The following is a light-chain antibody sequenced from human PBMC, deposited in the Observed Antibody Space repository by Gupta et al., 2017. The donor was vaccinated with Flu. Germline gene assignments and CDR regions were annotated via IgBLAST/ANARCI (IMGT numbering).Light chain of an antibody. CDR2: DDA. CDR1: NIAIKS. Sequence: SYALTQAPSASVAPGQTARITCGGDNIAIKSVHWYQQKPGQAPLLVVYDDADRPSGIPERFSASNSGNTDTLTISRVEAGDEADYDCQVWDDDSDHHVVLGGGTKLTVL. J-gene: IGLJ2*01. CDR3: QVWDDDSDHHVV. V-gene: IGLV3-21*02.